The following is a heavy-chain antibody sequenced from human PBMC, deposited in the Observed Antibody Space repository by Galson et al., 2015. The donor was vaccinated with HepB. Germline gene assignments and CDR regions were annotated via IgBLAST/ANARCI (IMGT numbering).Heavy chain of an antibody. D-gene: IGHD5-18*01. V-gene: IGHV3-23*01. CDR1: GFTFSTCA. Sequence: ASGFTFSTCAMTWVRQAPGKGLEWVSTISGNGGRTYYADSVKGRFTISRDNSKDTLYLHMNSLRAEDTAVYYCAKDQIWEFPHFLHYWVQGTLVTVTS. CDR2: ISGNGGRT. J-gene: IGHJ4*02. CDR3: AKDQIWEFPHFLHY.